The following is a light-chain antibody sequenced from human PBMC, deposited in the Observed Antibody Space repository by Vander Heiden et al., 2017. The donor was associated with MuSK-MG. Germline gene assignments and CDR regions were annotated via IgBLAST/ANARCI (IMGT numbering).Light chain of an antibody. Sequence: EIVMTQSPATLSVSPGERATLSCRASQSVSSNLAWYQQKPGQAPRLLIYGASTRATGIPARSSGSGYGTEFTLTISIRQSEDFAVYYCQHYNKWPWITFGQGTLMEIK. CDR2: GAS. CDR3: QHYNKWPWIT. CDR1: QSVSSN. V-gene: IGKV3-15*01. J-gene: IGKJ5*01.